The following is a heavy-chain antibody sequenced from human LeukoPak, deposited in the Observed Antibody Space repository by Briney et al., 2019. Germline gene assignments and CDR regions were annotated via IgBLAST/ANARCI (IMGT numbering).Heavy chain of an antibody. CDR1: GGSISSGNYY. J-gene: IGHJ4*01. V-gene: IGHV4-61*09. Sequence: SETLSLTCTVSGGSISSGNYYWSWIRQPAGKGLEWIGHIYTSGSTNYNPSLKSRVTILVDTSKNQFFLKLSSVTAADTAVYYCARDRSGPYYFDYWGQGTLVTVSS. CDR3: ARDRSGPYYFDY. CDR2: IYTSGST. D-gene: IGHD3-3*01.